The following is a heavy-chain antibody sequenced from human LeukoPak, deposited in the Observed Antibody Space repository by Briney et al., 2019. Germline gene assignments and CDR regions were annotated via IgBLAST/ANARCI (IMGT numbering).Heavy chain of an antibody. CDR1: GFTLSSYA. J-gene: IGHJ3*02. D-gene: IGHD2-21*02. Sequence: GGSLRLSCAASGFTLSSYAMSWARQAPGKGLEWVSAISGSGGSTYYADSVKGRFTISRDNSKNTLYLQMNSLRAEDTAVYYCAKGEESGDWAFDIWGQGTMVTVSS. CDR3: AKGEESGDWAFDI. CDR2: ISGSGGST. V-gene: IGHV3-23*01.